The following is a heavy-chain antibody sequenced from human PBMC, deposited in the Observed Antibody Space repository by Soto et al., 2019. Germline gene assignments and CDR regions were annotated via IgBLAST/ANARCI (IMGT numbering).Heavy chain of an antibody. J-gene: IGHJ4*02. D-gene: IGHD3-3*01. Sequence: QVQLVQSGAEVKKPGASVKVSYKASGYTFTSYGISWVRQAPGQGLEWMGWISAYNGNTNYAQKLQGRVTMTTDTSTSTVYMRLRSLKSDDTAVYYCARENDLWSGYYSGYFDYWGQGTLVTVSS. CDR3: ARENDLWSGYYSGYFDY. CDR1: GYTFTSYG. CDR2: ISAYNGNT. V-gene: IGHV1-18*01.